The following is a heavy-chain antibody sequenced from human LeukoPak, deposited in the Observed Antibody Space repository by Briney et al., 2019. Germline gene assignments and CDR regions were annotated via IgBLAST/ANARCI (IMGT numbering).Heavy chain of an antibody. D-gene: IGHD3-22*01. V-gene: IGHV3-30-3*01. CDR2: ISYDGSNK. J-gene: IGHJ4*02. CDR1: GFTFSSYA. Sequence: PGRSLRLSCAASGFTFSSYAMHWVRQAPGKGLEWVAVISYDGSNKYYADSVKGRFTISRDNSKNTLYLQMNSLGAEDTAVYYCARDPAMIVVEYYFDYWGQGTLVTVSS. CDR3: ARDPAMIVVEYYFDY.